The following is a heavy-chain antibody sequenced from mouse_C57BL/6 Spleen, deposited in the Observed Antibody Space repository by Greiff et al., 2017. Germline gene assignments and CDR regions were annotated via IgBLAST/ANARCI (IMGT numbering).Heavy chain of an antibody. V-gene: IGHV1-69*01. CDR1: GYTFPCHW. CDR2: IDPSDSYT. CDR3: ARGYYSNEGGYWYCDV. J-gene: IGHJ1*03. Sequence: QVLLQQPGAGLVLPGASVKLSCKASGYTFPCHWMHWVHQRPGQGLEWIGEIDPSDSYTNYHQKFKGKSTFTVDKSSSTAYMQLSSLTSEDSAVYYCARGYYSNEGGYWYCDVWGTGTTVTVSS. D-gene: IGHD2-5*01.